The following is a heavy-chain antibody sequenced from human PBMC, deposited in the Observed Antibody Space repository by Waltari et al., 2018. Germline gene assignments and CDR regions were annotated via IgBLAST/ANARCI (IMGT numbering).Heavy chain of an antibody. V-gene: IGHV4-39*01. CDR1: GGSISSSSYY. CDR3: ARQYSSGWYDWAWFEP. D-gene: IGHD6-19*01. CDR2: IYYSGGT. J-gene: IGHJ5*02. Sequence: QLQLQESGPGLVKPSETLSLTCTVSGGSISSSSYYWGWIRPPPGKGPEWIGCIYYSGGTYYNPSLKSRVTISVDTAKNQFSLKLSSVTAADTAVDYWARQYSSGWYDWAWFEPWGQGTLVTVSS.